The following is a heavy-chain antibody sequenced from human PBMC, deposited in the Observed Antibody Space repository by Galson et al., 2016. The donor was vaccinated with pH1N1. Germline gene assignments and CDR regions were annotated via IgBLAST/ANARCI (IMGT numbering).Heavy chain of an antibody. CDR3: ARPAHYDSSGRDALDV. J-gene: IGHJ3*01. CDR1: GYGFNGYW. Sequence: QSGAEVKKPGDSLKISCKSSGYGFNGYWTGWVRQVPGKGLEWMGIIFPGDSDTRYSPSFQGQVTISADKSTRTTYLQWRSLKASDTAIYYCARPAHYDSSGRDALDVWGQGTMLIVSS. V-gene: IGHV5-51*03. D-gene: IGHD3-22*01. CDR2: IFPGDSDT.